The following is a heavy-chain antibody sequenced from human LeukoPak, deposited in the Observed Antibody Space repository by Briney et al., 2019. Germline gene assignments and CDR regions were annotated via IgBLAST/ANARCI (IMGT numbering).Heavy chain of an antibody. D-gene: IGHD3-22*01. CDR1: GFTFSSYS. V-gene: IGHV3-48*01. CDR3: ARADYYDSSGYYYADAFDI. CDR2: ISSSSSTI. J-gene: IGHJ3*02. Sequence: GGSLRLSCAASGFTFSSYSMNWVRQAPGKGLEWVSYISSSSSTIYYADSVKGRFTISRDNAKNSLYLQMNSLRAEDTAVYYCARADYYDSSGYYYADAFDIWGQGTMVTVSS.